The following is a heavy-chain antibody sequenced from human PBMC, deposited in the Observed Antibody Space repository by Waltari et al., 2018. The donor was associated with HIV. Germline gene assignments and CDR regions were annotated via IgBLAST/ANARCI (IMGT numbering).Heavy chain of an antibody. CDR2: IYHSGST. J-gene: IGHJ4*02. CDR1: GYSISSGYY. CDR3: ARTAPGHYSGSSFDY. D-gene: IGHD1-26*01. Sequence: QVQLQESGPGLVKPSETLSLTCAVSGYSISSGYYWGWIRQPPGKGLEWIGSIYHSGSTYSNPSLKSRVTISVDTSKNQFSLKLSSVTAADTAVYYCARTAPGHYSGSSFDYWGQGTLVTVSS. V-gene: IGHV4-38-2*01.